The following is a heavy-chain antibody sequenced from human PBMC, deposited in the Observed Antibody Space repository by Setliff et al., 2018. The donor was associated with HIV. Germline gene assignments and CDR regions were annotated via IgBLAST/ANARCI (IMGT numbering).Heavy chain of an antibody. J-gene: IGHJ6*02. CDR1: GFTFSSYE. V-gene: IGHV3-48*03. CDR3: ASDDSNYRQHGMDV. CDR2: ISSSGSTI. D-gene: IGHD4-4*01. Sequence: GGSLRLSCAASGFTFSSYEMNWVRQAPGKGLEWVSYISSSGSTIYYADSVKGRFTISRDNAKNSLYLQMNSLRAEDTAVYYCASDDSNYRQHGMDVWGQGTTVTVSS.